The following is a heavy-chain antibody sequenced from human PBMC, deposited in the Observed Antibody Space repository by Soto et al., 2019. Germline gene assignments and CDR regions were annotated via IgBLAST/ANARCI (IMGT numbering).Heavy chain of an antibody. D-gene: IGHD3-10*01. J-gene: IGHJ4*02. V-gene: IGHV4-4*07. CDR3: AREDYYGSRTIDY. CDR1: GGSISSYY. CDR2: IYTSGST. Sequence: SETLSLTCTVSGGSISSYYWSWMREPAGKGLEWIGRIYTSGSTNYNPSLKSRVTMSVDTSKNQFSLKLSSVTAADTAVYYCAREDYYGSRTIDYWGQGTLVTVSS.